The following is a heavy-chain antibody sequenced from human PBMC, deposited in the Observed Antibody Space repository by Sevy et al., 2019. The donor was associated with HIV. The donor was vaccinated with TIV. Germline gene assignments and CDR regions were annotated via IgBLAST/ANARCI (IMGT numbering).Heavy chain of an antibody. J-gene: IGHJ4*02. CDR3: AKDEVDTAMVNSDYFDY. Sequence: GGSLRLSCAASGFTFSSYSMNWVRQAPGKGLEWVSAISGSGGSTYYADSVKGRFTISRDNSKNTLYLQMNSLRAEDTAVYYCAKDEVDTAMVNSDYFDYWGQGTLVTVSS. D-gene: IGHD5-18*01. V-gene: IGHV3-23*01. CDR1: GFTFSSYS. CDR2: ISGSGGST.